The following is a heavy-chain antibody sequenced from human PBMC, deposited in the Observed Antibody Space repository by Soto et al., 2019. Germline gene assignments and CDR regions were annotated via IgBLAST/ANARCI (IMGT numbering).Heavy chain of an antibody. CDR1: GGTFSSYT. CDR3: ARGYSGYDYFDY. J-gene: IGHJ4*02. D-gene: IGHD5-12*01. V-gene: IGHV1-69*02. Sequence: SVKVSCKASGGTFSSYTISWVRQAPGQGLEWMGRIIPILGIANYAQKFQGRVTITADKSTSTAYMELSSLRSEDTAVYYCARGYSGYDYFDYWGQGTLVTVSS. CDR2: IIPILGIA.